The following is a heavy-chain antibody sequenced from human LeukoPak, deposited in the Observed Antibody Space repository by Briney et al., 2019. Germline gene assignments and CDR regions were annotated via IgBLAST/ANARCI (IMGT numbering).Heavy chain of an antibody. CDR3: ARDFGRWYFDY. CDR1: GFTFSSSE. V-gene: IGHV3-48*03. J-gene: IGHJ4*02. Sequence: PGGSLRLSCAASGFTFSSSEMIWVRQAPGKGLEWVSYIRSSGSTIYYADSVKGRFTISRDNAKNSLYLQMNSLRAEDTAVYYCARDFGRWYFDYWGQGTLVTVSS. CDR2: IRSSGSTI. D-gene: IGHD4-23*01.